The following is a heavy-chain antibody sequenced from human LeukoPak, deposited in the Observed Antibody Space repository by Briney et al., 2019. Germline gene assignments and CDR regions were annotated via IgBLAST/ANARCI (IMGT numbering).Heavy chain of an antibody. D-gene: IGHD5-18*01. CDR3: ARSRGGYSRFDYYYGMDV. CDR1: GFTFDDYA. CDR2: ISWNSGSI. Sequence: GGSLRLSCAASGFTFDDYAMHWVRHAPGKGLEWVSGISWNSGSIGYADSVKGRFTISRDNAKNSLYLQMNSLRAEDTALYHCARSRGGYSRFDYYYGMDVWGQGTTVTVSS. V-gene: IGHV3-9*01. J-gene: IGHJ6*02.